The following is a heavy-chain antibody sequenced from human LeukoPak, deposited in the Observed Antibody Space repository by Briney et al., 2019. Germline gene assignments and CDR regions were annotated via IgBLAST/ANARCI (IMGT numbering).Heavy chain of an antibody. D-gene: IGHD4-11*01. Sequence: SETLSLTCAVYGGSFSSYYWSWIRQPPGKGLEWIGEINHSGSTNYNPSLKSRVTISVDTSKNQFSLKRSSVTAADTAVYYCVRGTFYSNYWFDPWGQGTLVTVSS. CDR3: VRGTFYSNYWFDP. CDR2: INHSGST. J-gene: IGHJ5*02. V-gene: IGHV4-34*01. CDR1: GGSFSSYY.